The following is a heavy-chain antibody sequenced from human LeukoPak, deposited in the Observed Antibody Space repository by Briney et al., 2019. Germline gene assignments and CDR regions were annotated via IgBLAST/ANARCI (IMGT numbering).Heavy chain of an antibody. V-gene: IGHV3-30*02. CDR2: IRYDGSYK. CDR1: GFSFSSYG. Sequence: GGSLRLSCAASGFSFSSYGMHWVRQAPGKGLEWVAFIRYDGSYKYYIEYTKGRFIISRDNSKHTLSLQMNSLRAEDTAVYYFAKDRNVQNKDLWFGVRRRWGQIDLWGQGTLVTVSS. CDR3: AKDRNVQNKDLWFGVRRRWGQIDL. D-gene: IGHD3-10*01. J-gene: IGHJ5*02.